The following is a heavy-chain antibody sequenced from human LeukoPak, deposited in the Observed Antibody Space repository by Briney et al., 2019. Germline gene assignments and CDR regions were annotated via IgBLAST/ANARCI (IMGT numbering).Heavy chain of an antibody. J-gene: IGHJ6*02. CDR2: IHYTGST. CDR1: TDSIRSYY. D-gene: IGHD5/OR15-5a*01. Sequence: SETLSLTCTVSTDSIRSYYWSWIRQPTGKGLEWIGYIHYTGSTNYNPSLKSRVTISVDTSKNQFSLKLNSVTAADTAVYYCARLAPIASIGTVYYHSMDVWGQGTTVTVSS. V-gene: IGHV4-59*01. CDR3: ARLAPIASIGTVYYHSMDV.